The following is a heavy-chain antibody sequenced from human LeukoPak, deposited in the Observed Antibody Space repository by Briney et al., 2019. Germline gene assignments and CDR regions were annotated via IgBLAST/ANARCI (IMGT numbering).Heavy chain of an antibody. J-gene: IGHJ4*02. CDR3: AKRGSSYLDY. CDR2: ISYDGNSE. Sequence: GRSLRLSCAASGFTFSSNAMHWVRQAPGKGPEWVAFISYDGNSEFYADSVKGRFTISRDNSKNTLYLQMNSLRAEDTAVYYCAKRGSSYLDYWGQGTLVTVSS. CDR1: GFTFSSNA. V-gene: IGHV3-30*07. D-gene: IGHD6-6*01.